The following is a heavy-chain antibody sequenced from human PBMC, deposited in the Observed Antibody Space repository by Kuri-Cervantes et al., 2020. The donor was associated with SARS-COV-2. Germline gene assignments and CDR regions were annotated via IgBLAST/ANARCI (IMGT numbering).Heavy chain of an antibody. D-gene: IGHD4-17*01. V-gene: IGHV1-18*01. Sequence: ASVKVSCKASGYTFTSYAMNWVRQAPGQVLEWMGWISAYNGNTNYAQKLQGRVTMTTDTSTSTAYMELRSLRSDDTAVYYCARESLSPYGDYGTIDYWGQGTLVTVSS. CDR2: ISAYNGNT. CDR1: GYTFTSYA. CDR3: ARESLSPYGDYGTIDY. J-gene: IGHJ4*02.